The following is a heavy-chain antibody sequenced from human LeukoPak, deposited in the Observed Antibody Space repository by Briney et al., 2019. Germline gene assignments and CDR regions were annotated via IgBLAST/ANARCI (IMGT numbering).Heavy chain of an antibody. CDR1: WFTLNTYA. J-gene: IGHJ4*02. CDR2: LSASGSNT. V-gene: IGHV3-23*01. Sequence: WGALGPPLPAPWFTLNTYALTLLPPAPGEGPGWVSALSASGSNTYYADSVKGRFTISRDNSKNMLYLQMNSLRAEDTAVYYCAQISVDTSRGRWSDFDSWGQGILVTVSS. D-gene: IGHD5-18*01. CDR3: AQISVDTSRGRWSDFDS.